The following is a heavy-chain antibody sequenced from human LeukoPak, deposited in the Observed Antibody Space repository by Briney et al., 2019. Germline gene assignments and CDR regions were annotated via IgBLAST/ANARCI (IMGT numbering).Heavy chain of an antibody. V-gene: IGHV4-34*01. D-gene: IGHD4-17*01. CDR2: INHSGST. CDR1: GGSFSGYY. J-gene: IGHJ4*02. Sequence: SETLSLTCAVYGGSFSGYYWSWIRQPPGKGLEWIGEINHSGSTNYNPSLKSRVTISVDTSKNQFSLKLSSVTAADTAVYYCARLRRNYGDRRTTFDYWGQGTLVTVSS. CDR3: ARLRRNYGDRRTTFDY.